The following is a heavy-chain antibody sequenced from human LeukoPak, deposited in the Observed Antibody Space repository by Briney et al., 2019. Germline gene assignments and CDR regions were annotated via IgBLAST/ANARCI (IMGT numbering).Heavy chain of an antibody. J-gene: IGHJ4*02. CDR3: AKVGSGYYDHLDF. D-gene: IGHD3-22*01. CDR1: GFTFGTYA. V-gene: IGHV3-23*01. Sequence: PGGSLRLSCAASGFTFGTYAMSWVRQAPGKGLEWVSGISSSGGSTYHADSVRGRFTISRDNSKNTQYLQMNSLRVEDTAVYYCAKVGSGYYDHLDFWGQGILVTVSS. CDR2: ISSSGGST.